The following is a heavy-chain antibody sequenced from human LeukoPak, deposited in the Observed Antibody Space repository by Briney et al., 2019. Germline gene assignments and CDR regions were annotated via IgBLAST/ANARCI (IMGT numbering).Heavy chain of an antibody. V-gene: IGHV5-51*01. CDR3: ARGKEYSYGPFDY. D-gene: IGHD5-18*01. Sequence: PGESLKISCKGSGYSFTSYWIGWVRQMLGKGLEWMGIIYPGDSDTRYSPSFQGQATISADKSISTAYLQWSSLKASDTAMYYCARGKEYSYGPFDYWGQGTLVTVSS. CDR1: GYSFTSYW. CDR2: IYPGDSDT. J-gene: IGHJ4*02.